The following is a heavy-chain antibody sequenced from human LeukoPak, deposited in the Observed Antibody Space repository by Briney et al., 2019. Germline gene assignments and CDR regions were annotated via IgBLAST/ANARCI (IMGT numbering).Heavy chain of an antibody. J-gene: IGHJ5*02. CDR2: IYPGDPDT. CDR3: ARHLSHLSGLRSNWFDP. V-gene: IGHV5-51*01. CDR1: GYSFTSYW. D-gene: IGHD5-12*01. Sequence: GESLKVSCKGSGYSFTSYWIGWVRQMPGKGLEWMGIIYPGDPDTRYSPSFQGQVTISADKSISTAYLQWSSLKASDTAMYYCARHLSHLSGLRSNWFDPWGQGTLVTVSS.